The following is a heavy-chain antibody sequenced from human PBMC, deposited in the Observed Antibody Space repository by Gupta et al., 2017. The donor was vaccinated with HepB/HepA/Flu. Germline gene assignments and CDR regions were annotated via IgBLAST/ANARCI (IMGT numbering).Heavy chain of an antibody. V-gene: IGHV3-48*03. D-gene: IGHD6-19*01. CDR2: ISDSGSTK. CDR3: ARDKDYGARGWYAGY. CDR1: GFTFSNYE. J-gene: IGHJ4*02. Sequence: GFTFSNYEMTWVRQAPGKGLEWVSNISDSGSTKYYPDSVKGRFTISRDNAKNSLYLQMNSLTANDTAIYYCARDKDYGARGWYAGYWGQGTLVTVSS.